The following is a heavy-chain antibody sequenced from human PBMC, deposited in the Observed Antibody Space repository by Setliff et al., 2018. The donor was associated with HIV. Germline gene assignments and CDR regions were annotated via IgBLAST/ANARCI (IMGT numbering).Heavy chain of an antibody. CDR1: GFAFSTFD. D-gene: IGHD1-26*01. Sequence: PRGVLKISCDASGFAFSTFDMNWVRQSPGKGLEWVAASGRGGDTAYYADSVKGRFTVSRDDSRNMLFLQMNSLGAEDTAIYYCAKPTSGIYPRSFDLWGQGTMVTVSS. J-gene: IGHJ3*01. CDR3: AKPTSGIYPRSFDL. V-gene: IGHV3-23*01. CDR2: SGRGGDTA.